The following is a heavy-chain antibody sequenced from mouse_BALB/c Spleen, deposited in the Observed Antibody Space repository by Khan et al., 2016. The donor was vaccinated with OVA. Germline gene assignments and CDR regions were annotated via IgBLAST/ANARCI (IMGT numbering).Heavy chain of an antibody. CDR2: INPSTGYT. J-gene: IGHJ2*01. CDR1: GYTFINYW. D-gene: IGHD1-1*01. Sequence: VQLQESGAELAKPGALVKMSCKASGYTFINYWILWIKQRPGQGLEWIGYINPSTGYTEYNQNFKDKATLTADISSSTAYMQLSSLTSEDSAVYYCARRGLRWDFDYWGQGTTLTVSS. CDR3: ARRGLRWDFDY. V-gene: IGHV1-7*01.